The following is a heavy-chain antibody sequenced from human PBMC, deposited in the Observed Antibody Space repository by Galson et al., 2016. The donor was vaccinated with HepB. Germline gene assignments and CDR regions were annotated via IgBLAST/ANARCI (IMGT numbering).Heavy chain of an antibody. CDR1: GFTFNSYA. CDR3: ARGSNYYGSGNYMDV. V-gene: IGHV3-30-3*01. D-gene: IGHD3-10*01. CDR2: ISYDGSNK. Sequence: SLRLSCAASGFTFNSYAMHWVRQAPGKGLEWVAVISYDGSNKYYADSVKGRFTISRDNSKNTLYLQMNNLRAEDTAVYYCARGSNYYGSGNYMDVWGQGTMVTVSS. J-gene: IGHJ6*02.